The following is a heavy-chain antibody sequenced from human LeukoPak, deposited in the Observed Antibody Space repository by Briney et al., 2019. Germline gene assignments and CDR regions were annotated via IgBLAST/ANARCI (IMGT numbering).Heavy chain of an antibody. D-gene: IGHD5-24*01. CDR2: IYYSGST. Sequence: SETLSLTCTVSGGSISSSSYYWGWIRQPPGKGLEWIGSIYYSGSTYYNPSLKSRVTISVDTSKNQFSLKLSSVTAADTAVYYCARKEMATITLWGQGTLVTVSS. V-gene: IGHV4-39*01. CDR1: GGSISSSSYY. CDR3: ARKEMATITL. J-gene: IGHJ4*02.